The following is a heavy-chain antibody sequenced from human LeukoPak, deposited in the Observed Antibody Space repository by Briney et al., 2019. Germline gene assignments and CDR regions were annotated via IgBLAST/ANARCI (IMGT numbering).Heavy chain of an antibody. CDR3: ARASTTTAQFDT. J-gene: IGHJ4*02. Sequence: SGGSLRLSCAASGFTVSNNYMSWVRQAPGKGLEWVSVIYSGGSTYYAESVKGRFTISRDNSKNTLYLQMNSLRAEDTAVYYCARASTTTAQFDTWGQGPLVTVSS. V-gene: IGHV3-53*05. CDR1: GFTVSNNY. CDR2: IYSGGST. D-gene: IGHD4-11*01.